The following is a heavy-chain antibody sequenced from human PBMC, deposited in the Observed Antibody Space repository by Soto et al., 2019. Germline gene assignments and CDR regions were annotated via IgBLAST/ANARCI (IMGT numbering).Heavy chain of an antibody. CDR1: GGTFSSYA. CDR3: ARSRLYYDSSLNAFDI. J-gene: IGHJ3*02. Sequence: QVQLVQSGAEVKKPGSSVKVSCKASGGTFSSYAISWVRQAPGQGLEWMGGIIPIFGTANYAQKFQGRVTITADESTSTAYMELISLRSEDTAVYYCARSRLYYDSSLNAFDIWGQGTMVTVSS. D-gene: IGHD3-22*01. CDR2: IIPIFGTA. V-gene: IGHV1-69*01.